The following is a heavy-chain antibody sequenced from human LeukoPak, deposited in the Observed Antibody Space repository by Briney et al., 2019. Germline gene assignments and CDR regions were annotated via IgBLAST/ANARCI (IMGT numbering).Heavy chain of an antibody. CDR3: ARPIAVAGTGGYYFDY. CDR2: ISSSSSYI. Sequence: PGGSLRLSCAASGFTFSSYSMNWVRQAPGKGLEWVSSISSSSSYIYYADSVKGRFTISRDNAKNSLYLKMNSLRAEDTAVYYCARPIAVAGTGGYYFDYWGQGTLVTVSS. J-gene: IGHJ4*02. D-gene: IGHD6-19*01. V-gene: IGHV3-21*01. CDR1: GFTFSSYS.